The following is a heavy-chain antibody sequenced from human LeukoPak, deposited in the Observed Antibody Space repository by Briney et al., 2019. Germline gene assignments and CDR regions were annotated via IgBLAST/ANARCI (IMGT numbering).Heavy chain of an antibody. J-gene: IGHJ4*02. CDR1: GFTFSSYS. V-gene: IGHV3-48*04. CDR3: ARSGYNWNDVIFFDY. CDR2: ISSSSSTI. D-gene: IGHD1-1*01. Sequence: GGSLRLSCAASGFTFSSYSMNWVRQAPGKGLEWVSYISSSSSTIYYADSVKGRFTISRDNAKNSLYLQMNSLRAEDTAVYYCARSGYNWNDVIFFDYWGQGTLVTVSS.